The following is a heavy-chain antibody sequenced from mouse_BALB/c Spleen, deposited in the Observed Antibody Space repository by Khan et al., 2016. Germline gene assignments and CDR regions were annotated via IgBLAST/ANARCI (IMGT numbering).Heavy chain of an antibody. D-gene: IGHD2-2*01. CDR2: INPGSGGT. CDR1: GYAFTSYL. Sequence: QVQLKESGAELVRPGTSVKVSCKASGYAFTSYLIEWVKQRPGQGLGWMGVINPGSGGTNYNEKIKGQAILSADKSSSTSYMKLSSLTSDDSAVFFCARSDGYDVGYAYWGQGTLVTVSA. V-gene: IGHV1-54*01. J-gene: IGHJ3*01. CDR3: ARSDGYDVGYAY.